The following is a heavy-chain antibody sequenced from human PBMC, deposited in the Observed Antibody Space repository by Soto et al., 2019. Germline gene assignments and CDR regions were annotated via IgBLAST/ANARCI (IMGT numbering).Heavy chain of an antibody. CDR1: GFTFSSYA. Sequence: PGGSLRLSCTASGFTFSSYAMSWVRQAPGKGLEWVSAISGSGGNTYYADSVKGRFTISRDNVQNSLYLQMNSLRAEDTAVYYCAKGPLGRLTTREYYFDYWGQGTLVTVSS. CDR2: ISGSGGNT. CDR3: AKGPLGRLTTREYYFDY. D-gene: IGHD3-22*01. V-gene: IGHV3-23*01. J-gene: IGHJ4*02.